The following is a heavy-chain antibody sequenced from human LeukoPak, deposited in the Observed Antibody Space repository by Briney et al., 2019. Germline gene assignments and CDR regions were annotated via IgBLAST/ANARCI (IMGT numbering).Heavy chain of an antibody. D-gene: IGHD5-18*01. V-gene: IGHV4-38-2*02. CDR1: GYSISSGYY. CDR3: ARHHVDTAGGGFDP. Sequence: SETLSLTCTVSGYSISSGYYWGWIRQPPGKGLEWIGSIYHSGRTYYNPSLKSRATISVDTSKNQFSLKLSSVTAADTAVYYCARHHVDTAGGGFDPWGQGTLVTVSS. J-gene: IGHJ5*02. CDR2: IYHSGRT.